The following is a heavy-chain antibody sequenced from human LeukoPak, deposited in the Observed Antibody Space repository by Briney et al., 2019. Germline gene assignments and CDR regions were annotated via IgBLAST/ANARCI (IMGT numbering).Heavy chain of an antibody. CDR1: GYTFTGYY. J-gene: IGHJ4*02. CDR3: AREDSFGIGVAGNFDY. Sequence: ASVKVSCKASGYTFTGYYMHWVRQAPGQGLEWMGWINPNSGGTNYAQKFQGRVTMTRDTSISTAYMEMSRLRSDDTAVYYCAREDSFGIGVAGNFDYWGQGTLVTVSS. V-gene: IGHV1-2*02. D-gene: IGHD6-19*01. CDR2: INPNSGGT.